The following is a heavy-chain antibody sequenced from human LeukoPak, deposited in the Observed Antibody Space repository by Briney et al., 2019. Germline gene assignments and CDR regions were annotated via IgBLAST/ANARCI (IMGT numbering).Heavy chain of an antibody. CDR1: GFTFNEYS. V-gene: IGHV3-64*02. CDR3: ARGPSGYHNT. Sequence: GGSPRLSCAASGFTFNEYSMHWVRQTPGKGLEYVSAINDDGGSTYYADSVKGRFTISRDNSKNTLYLQMNSLRAEDTAVYYCARGPSGYHNTGGQGTLVTVSS. J-gene: IGHJ4*02. D-gene: IGHD5-12*01. CDR2: INDDGGST.